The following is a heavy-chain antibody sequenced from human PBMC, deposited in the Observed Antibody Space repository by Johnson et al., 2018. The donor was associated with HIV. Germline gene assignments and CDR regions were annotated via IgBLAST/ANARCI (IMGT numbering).Heavy chain of an antibody. CDR1: GFTFSSYA. D-gene: IGHD3-22*01. V-gene: IGHV3-30-3*01. J-gene: IGHJ3*02. CDR3: AKETRDSRSSFDI. Sequence: QVQLVESGGGVVQPGRSLRLSCAASGFTFSSYAMHWVRQAPGKGLEWVAVISYDGSNKYYADSVKGRFTISRDNSKKTLYLQMNSLRTEDTAVYYCAKETRDSRSSFDIWGQGTLVTVSS. CDR2: ISYDGSNK.